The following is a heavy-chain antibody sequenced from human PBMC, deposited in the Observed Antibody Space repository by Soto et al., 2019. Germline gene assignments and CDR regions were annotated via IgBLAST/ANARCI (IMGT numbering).Heavy chain of an antibody. V-gene: IGHV4-61*01. CDR3: ARVISWELSPCFFDY. CDR1: GGSVSSGSYY. CDR2: IYYSGST. Sequence: QVQLQESGPGLVKPSETLSLTCTVSGGSVSSGSYYWSWIRQPPGKGLEWIGYIYYSGSTNYNPSLKSRVTTSVDTSKNQFSLMLSSVTAADTAVYYCARVISWELSPCFFDYWGQGTLVTV. J-gene: IGHJ4*02. D-gene: IGHD1-26*01.